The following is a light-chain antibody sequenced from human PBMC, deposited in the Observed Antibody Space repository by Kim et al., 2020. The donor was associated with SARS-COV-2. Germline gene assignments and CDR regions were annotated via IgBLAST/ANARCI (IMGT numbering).Light chain of an antibody. CDR2: GAF. CDR1: QSVSSSY. Sequence: LSPGERATLSCRASQSVSSSYLAWYQQKPGQPPSLVIYGAFTRATGIPDRFSGSGSGTDFTLTISRLEPEDFAVYYCQLFGGSPTFGQGTKVDIK. CDR3: QLFGGSPT. V-gene: IGKV3-20*01. J-gene: IGKJ1*01.